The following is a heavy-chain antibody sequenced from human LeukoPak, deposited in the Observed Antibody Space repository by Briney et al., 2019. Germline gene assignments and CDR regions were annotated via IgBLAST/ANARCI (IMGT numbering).Heavy chain of an antibody. CDR3: ARGLKRDGYNN. D-gene: IGHD5-24*01. V-gene: IGHV4-4*07. CDR1: GFTFSSYW. CDR2: IYTSGST. J-gene: IGHJ4*02. Sequence: GSLRLSCAASGFTFSSYWMSWIRQPAGKGLEWIGRIYTSGSTNYNPSLKSRVTISVGTSKNQFSLKLSSVTAADTAVYYCARGLKRDGYNNWGQGTLVTVSS.